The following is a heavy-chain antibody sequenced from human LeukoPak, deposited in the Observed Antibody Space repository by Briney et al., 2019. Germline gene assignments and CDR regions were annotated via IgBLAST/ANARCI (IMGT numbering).Heavy chain of an antibody. CDR2: ISYDGSNK. CDR3: ARDHIAMLRGVAAQDY. J-gene: IGHJ4*02. D-gene: IGHD3-10*01. V-gene: IGHV3-30-3*01. Sequence: PGGSLRLSCAASGFTFSSYAMHWVRQAPGKGLEWVAVISYDGSNKYYADSVKGRFTISRDNSKNTLYLQMNSLRAEDTAVYYCARDHIAMLRGVAAQDYWGQGTLVTVSS. CDR1: GFTFSSYA.